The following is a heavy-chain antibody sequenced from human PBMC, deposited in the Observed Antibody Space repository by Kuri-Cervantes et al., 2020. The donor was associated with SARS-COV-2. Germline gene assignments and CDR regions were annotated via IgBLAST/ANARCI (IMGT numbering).Heavy chain of an antibody. CDR1: GGTFSSYA. D-gene: IGHD1-26*01. V-gene: IGHV1-2*02. Sequence: ASVKVSCRASGGTFSSYAISWVRQAPGQGLEWMGWINPNSGGTNYAQKFQGRVTMTRDTSISTAYMELSRLRSDDTAVYYCARVIVGAYKFLHYFDYWGQGTLVTVSS. J-gene: IGHJ4*02. CDR2: INPNSGGT. CDR3: ARVIVGAYKFLHYFDY.